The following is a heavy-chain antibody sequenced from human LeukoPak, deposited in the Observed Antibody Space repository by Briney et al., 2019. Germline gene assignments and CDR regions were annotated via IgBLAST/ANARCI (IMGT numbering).Heavy chain of an antibody. CDR3: ARDTLETLDY. CDR2: ISYDGSNK. V-gene: IGHV3-30*04. Sequence: GGSLRLSCAASGFTFSSYAMHWVRQAPGKGLEWVAVISYDGSNKYYADSVKGRFTISRDNSKNTLYLQMNSLRAEDTAVYYCARDTLETLDYWGQGTLVTVSS. J-gene: IGHJ4*02. D-gene: IGHD1-1*01. CDR1: GFTFSSYA.